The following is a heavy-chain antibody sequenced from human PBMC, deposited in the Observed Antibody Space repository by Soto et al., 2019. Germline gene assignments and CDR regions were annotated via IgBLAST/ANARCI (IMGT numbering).Heavy chain of an antibody. J-gene: IGHJ6*03. CDR3: ARGRRYCSSTSCYSPPEYYYMDV. D-gene: IGHD2-2*02. Sequence: QVQLVESGGGVVQPGRSLRLSCAASGFTFSSYGMHWVRQAPGKGLEWVAVIWYDGSNKYYADSVKGRFTISRDNSKITLYLQMNSLRAEDTAVYYCARGRRYCSSTSCYSPPEYYYMDVWGKGTTVTVSS. CDR1: GFTFSSYG. V-gene: IGHV3-33*01. CDR2: IWYDGSNK.